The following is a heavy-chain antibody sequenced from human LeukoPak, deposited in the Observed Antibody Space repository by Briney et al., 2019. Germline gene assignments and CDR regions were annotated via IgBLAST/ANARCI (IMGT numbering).Heavy chain of an antibody. D-gene: IGHD5-24*01. Sequence: PVGSLRLSCAASGFTVSRNYMSWVRQAPGKGLEWVSVIYGGGSTSYADSVKGRFIISRDNSKNTLYLQMNSLRADDTAVYYCARDRSDGNYYMVVWGKGTTVIVSS. J-gene: IGHJ6*03. CDR3: ARDRSDGNYYMVV. CDR1: GFTVSRNY. V-gene: IGHV3-53*01. CDR2: IYGGGST.